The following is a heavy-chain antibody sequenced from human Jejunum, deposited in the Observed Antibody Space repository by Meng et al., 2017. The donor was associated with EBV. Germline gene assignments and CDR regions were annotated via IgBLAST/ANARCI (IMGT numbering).Heavy chain of an antibody. D-gene: IGHD4-11*01. CDR3: AKSNDYSLNS. J-gene: IGHJ4*02. CDR2: MHPGGST. Sequence: QVQLQESGPGLVKPSGTLSLTCAVSGDSTSSSHWWSWVRQPPGKGLEWIGEMHPGGSTNYNPSLKSRVTISVDNSKNQSSLKLTSVTAADTAVYYCAKSNDYSLNSWGQGTLVTVSS. V-gene: IGHV4-4*02. CDR1: GDSTSSSHW.